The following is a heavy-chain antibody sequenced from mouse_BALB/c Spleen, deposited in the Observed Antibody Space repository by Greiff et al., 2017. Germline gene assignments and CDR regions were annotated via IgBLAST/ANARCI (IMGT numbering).Heavy chain of an antibody. D-gene: IGHD2-10*02. V-gene: IGHV5-6*01. Sequence: EVMLVESGGDLVKPGGSLKLSCAASGFTFSSYGMSWVRQTPDKRLEWVATISSGGSYTYYPDSVKGRFTISRDNAKNTLYLQMSSLKSEDTAMYYCARSYGNYVDWFAYWGQGTLVTVSA. CDR1: GFTFSSYG. CDR3: ARSYGNYVDWFAY. CDR2: ISSGGSYT. J-gene: IGHJ3*01.